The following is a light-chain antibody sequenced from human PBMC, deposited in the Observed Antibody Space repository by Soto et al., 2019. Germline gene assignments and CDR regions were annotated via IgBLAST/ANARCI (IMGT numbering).Light chain of an antibody. CDR3: SSYTTISTYV. J-gene: IGLJ1*01. Sequence: QCALTQPASGYGFPGQSITISCTGTSSDVGGYNYVSWYQQHPGKAPKLMIYDVRNRPSGVSNRFSGSKSVNTASLTISGLQAEDEADYYCSSYTTISTYVFGTGTKVTVL. V-gene: IGLV2-14*01. CDR2: DVR. CDR1: SSDVGGYNY.